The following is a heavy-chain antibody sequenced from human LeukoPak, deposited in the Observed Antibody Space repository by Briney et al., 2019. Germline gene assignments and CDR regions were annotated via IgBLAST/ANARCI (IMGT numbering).Heavy chain of an antibody. Sequence: ASVTVSCKVSGNTLTESAVHWVRQAPGKGLEWMGGFDREDGEIVYAQKFKGRVTLTEDTSTDTAYMELSSLSSEDTAMYYCATDDPVMLTFGGVINLPFDYWGRGTLVTVSS. V-gene: IGHV1-24*01. CDR3: ATDDPVMLTFGGVINLPFDY. CDR2: FDREDGEI. D-gene: IGHD3-16*02. J-gene: IGHJ4*02. CDR1: GNTLTESA.